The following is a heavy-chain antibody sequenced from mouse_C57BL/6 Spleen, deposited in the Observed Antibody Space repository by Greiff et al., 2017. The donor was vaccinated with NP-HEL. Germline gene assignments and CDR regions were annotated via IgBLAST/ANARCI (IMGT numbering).Heavy chain of an antibody. Sequence: EVKLMESGPGLVKPSQSLSLTCSVTGYSITSGYYWNWIRQFPGNKLEWMGYISYDGSNKYNPSLKNRISITRYTSKNQFFLKLNSVTTEDTATYYCARGGYYEYFDYWGQGTTLTVSS. D-gene: IGHD2-3*01. CDR3: ARGGYYEYFDY. V-gene: IGHV3-6*01. J-gene: IGHJ2*01. CDR2: ISYDGSN. CDR1: GYSITSGYY.